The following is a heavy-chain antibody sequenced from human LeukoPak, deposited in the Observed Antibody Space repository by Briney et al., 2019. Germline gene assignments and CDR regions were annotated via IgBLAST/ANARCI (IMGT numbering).Heavy chain of an antibody. CDR2: VRSDGSTK. CDR1: GFTFNSYG. CDR3: AKDSPALGHWSFDI. V-gene: IGHV3-30*02. J-gene: IGHJ3*02. Sequence: GGSLRLSCAASGFTFNSYGMHWVRQAPGKGLEGVAFVRSDGSTKYYADSVKGRFTISRDNSKNTQYLQMNSLRADDTAVYYCAKDSPALGHWSFDIWGQGTMVTVSS.